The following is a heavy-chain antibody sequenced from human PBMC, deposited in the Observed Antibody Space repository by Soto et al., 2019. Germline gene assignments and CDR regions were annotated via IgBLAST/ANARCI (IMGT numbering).Heavy chain of an antibody. D-gene: IGHD6-6*01. V-gene: IGHV1-2*02. Sequence: QVQLVQSGAEVKKPGASVKVSCKASGYTFTAYYIHWVRQAPGQGLEWVGWINPNTRETYYGQKFQGRVTMTRDTSITTAYMELSSLTSDDTAVYYCARDRPPDYWGQGTLVTVSS. CDR1: GYTFTAYY. J-gene: IGHJ4*02. CDR2: INPNTRET. CDR3: ARDRPPDY.